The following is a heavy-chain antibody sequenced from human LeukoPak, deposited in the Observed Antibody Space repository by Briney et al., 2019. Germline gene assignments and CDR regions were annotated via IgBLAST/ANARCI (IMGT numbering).Heavy chain of an antibody. CDR3: ARYYYDSSGRFDY. V-gene: IGHV1-8*03. D-gene: IGHD3-22*01. J-gene: IGHJ4*02. Sequence: ASVKVSCKASGYTFTSYDINWVRQATGQGLEWMGWMNPNSGNTGYAQKFQGRVTITRNTSISTAYMELSSLRSEDTAVYYCARYYYDSSGRFDYWGQGTLVTVSS. CDR1: GYTFTSYD. CDR2: MNPNSGNT.